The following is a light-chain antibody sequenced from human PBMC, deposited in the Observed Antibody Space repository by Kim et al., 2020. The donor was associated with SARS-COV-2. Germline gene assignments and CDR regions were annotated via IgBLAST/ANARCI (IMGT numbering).Light chain of an antibody. CDR1: SSDIGNYNL. J-gene: IGLJ2*01. V-gene: IGLV2-23*02. CDR3: CSYAGSRTFVV. CDR2: EVS. Sequence: ITTACTGPSSDIGNYNLVSWYRQRPGKAPKLVIFEVSKRPSGVSDRFSASKSGDTASLTISGLQAEDEGDYYCCSYAGSRTFVVFGGGTQLTVL.